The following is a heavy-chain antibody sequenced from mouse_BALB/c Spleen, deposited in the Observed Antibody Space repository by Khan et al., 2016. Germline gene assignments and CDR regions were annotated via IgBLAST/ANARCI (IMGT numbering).Heavy chain of an antibody. V-gene: IGHV5-17*02. J-gene: IGHJ3*01. CDR2: ISSGSSTI. CDR1: GFTFSSFG. Sequence: EVELVESGGGLVQPGGSRKLSCAASGFTFSSFGMHWVRQAPEKGLEWVAYISSGSSTIYYADTVMGRFTISRDNPKNTPFLQMTSLRSEDTAIYYCAQERAAVVPFAYWGQGTLVTVSA. CDR3: AQERAAVVPFAY. D-gene: IGHD1-1*01.